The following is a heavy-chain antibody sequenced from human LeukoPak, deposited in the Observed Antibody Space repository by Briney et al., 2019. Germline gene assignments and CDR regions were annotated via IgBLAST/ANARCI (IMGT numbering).Heavy chain of an antibody. J-gene: IGHJ5*02. V-gene: IGHV3-30*01. CDR3: ARDGGPYGSGRRGTFDP. CDR2: ISYDGSNK. CDR1: GFTFSSYA. Sequence: GRSLRLSCAASGFTFSSYAMHWVRQAPGKGLEWVAVISYDGSNKYYADSVKGRFTISRDNSKNTLYLQMNSLRAEDTAVYYCARDGGPYGSGRRGTFDPWGQGTLVTVS. D-gene: IGHD3-10*01.